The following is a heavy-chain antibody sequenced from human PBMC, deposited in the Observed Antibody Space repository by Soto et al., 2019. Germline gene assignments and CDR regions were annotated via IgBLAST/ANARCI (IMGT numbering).Heavy chain of an antibody. D-gene: IGHD4-17*01. J-gene: IGHJ6*02. V-gene: IGHV3-30*18. CDR2: ISFDGGKK. CDR3: AKAAYGEYFGGNYSYFGLDV. CDR1: GFTFSSYG. Sequence: QVQLVESGGGVVQPGNSLRLSCAASGFTFSSYGMHWVRQAPGKGLEWVAVISFDGGKKYYADFVKGRFTISRDNSKNTLYLQMNGLRAEDTAVFYCAKAAYGEYFGGNYSYFGLDVWGLGPMVTVSS.